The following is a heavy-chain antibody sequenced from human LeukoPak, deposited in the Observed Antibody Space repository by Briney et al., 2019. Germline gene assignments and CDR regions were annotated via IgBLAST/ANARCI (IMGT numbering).Heavy chain of an antibody. J-gene: IGHJ3*02. Sequence: SVKVSCKASGGTFSSYAISWVRQAPGQGLEWMGGIIPIFGTANYAQKFQGRVTITADKSTSTAYMELSSLRSEDTAVYYCARDGRSYGANEAFDIWGQGTMVTVSS. CDR3: ARDGRSYGANEAFDI. V-gene: IGHV1-69*06. CDR2: IIPIFGTA. D-gene: IGHD1-26*01. CDR1: GGTFSSYA.